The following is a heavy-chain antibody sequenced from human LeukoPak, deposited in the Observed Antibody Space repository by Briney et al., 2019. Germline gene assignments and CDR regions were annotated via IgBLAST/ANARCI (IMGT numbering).Heavy chain of an antibody. J-gene: IGHJ4*02. D-gene: IGHD3-22*01. Sequence: GGSLRLSCAASGFTFSSYAMSWVRQAPGKGLEWVSAISGSGGSTYYADSVKGRFTISRDNSKNTLYLQMNSLRAEDTAVYYCAKWRRLLSSGYHYYFDYWGQGTLVTVSS. V-gene: IGHV3-23*01. CDR1: GFTFSSYA. CDR2: ISGSGGST. CDR3: AKWRRLLSSGYHYYFDY.